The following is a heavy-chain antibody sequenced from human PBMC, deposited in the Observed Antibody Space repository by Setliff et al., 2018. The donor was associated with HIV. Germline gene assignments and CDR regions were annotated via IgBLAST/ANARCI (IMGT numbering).Heavy chain of an antibody. Sequence: GASVKVSCKASGYTFTGYYMHWVRQAPGQGLQWMGWINPNSGGTNYAQKLQGRATMTRDTSISTAYMELSSLRSDDTAVYYCARKGTYYDTSGRYFDYWGQGTLVTVSS. J-gene: IGHJ4*02. CDR1: GYTFTGYY. CDR2: INPNSGGT. CDR3: ARKGTYYDTSGRYFDY. D-gene: IGHD3-22*01. V-gene: IGHV1-2*02.